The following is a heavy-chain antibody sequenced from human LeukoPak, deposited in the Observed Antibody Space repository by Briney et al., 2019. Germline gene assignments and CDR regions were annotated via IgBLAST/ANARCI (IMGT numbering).Heavy chain of an antibody. J-gene: IGHJ5*02. CDR2: ISSGAGTT. CDR3: AKDLEQSYSGWSTSYDA. Sequence: PGGSLRLSCAASGFTFSSYAMRWVRQVPGKRLEWVSAISSGAGTTGYAVSVKGRFTISRVNAKSTIYLQMNSLRAEDTAIYYCAKDLEQSYSGWSTSYDAWGQGTLVTVSS. V-gene: IGHV3-23*01. CDR1: GFTFSSYA. D-gene: IGHD6-19*01.